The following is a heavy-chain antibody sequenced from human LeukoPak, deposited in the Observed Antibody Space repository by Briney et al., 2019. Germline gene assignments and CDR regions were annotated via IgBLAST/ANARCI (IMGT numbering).Heavy chain of an antibody. J-gene: IGHJ3*02. V-gene: IGHV3-20*04. CDR1: GFTFSSYA. Sequence: GGSLRLSCAASGFTFSSYAMSWVRQAPGKGLEWVSGINWNSDNIGYADSMKGRFIISRDDAKNSLFLQMNSLRTEDTALYYCARASYYYDTTGLGAVDIWGQGKMVTVSS. CDR3: ARASYYYDTTGLGAVDI. CDR2: INWNSDNI. D-gene: IGHD3-22*01.